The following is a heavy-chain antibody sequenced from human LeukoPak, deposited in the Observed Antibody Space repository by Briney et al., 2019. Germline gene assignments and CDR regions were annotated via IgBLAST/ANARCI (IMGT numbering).Heavy chain of an antibody. CDR2: ICAYNGNT. V-gene: IGHV1-18*01. J-gene: IGHJ4*02. CDR1: GYTFTSYG. CDR3: AREEQQLVSTFDY. Sequence: ASVKVSCKSSGYTFTSYGISWVRQAPGQGLEWMGWICAYNGNTNYAQKFQGRVTMTRDTSTSTVYMELSSLRSEDTAVYYCAREEQQLVSTFDYWGQGTLVAVSS. D-gene: IGHD6-13*01.